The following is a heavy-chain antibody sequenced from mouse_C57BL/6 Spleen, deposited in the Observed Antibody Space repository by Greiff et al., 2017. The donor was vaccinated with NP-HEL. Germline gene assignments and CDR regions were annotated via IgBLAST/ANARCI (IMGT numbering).Heavy chain of an antibody. CDR3: ARSGKNYAMGY. CDR2: INPGSGGT. V-gene: IGHV1-54*01. J-gene: IGHJ4*01. Sequence: VQLQQSGAELVRPGTSVKVSCKASGYAFTNYLIEWVKQRPGQGLEWIGVINPGSGGTNYNEKFKGKATLTADKSSSTAYMQLSSLTSEDAAVYFCARSGKNYAMGYWGQGTSVTVSS. CDR1: GYAFTNYL.